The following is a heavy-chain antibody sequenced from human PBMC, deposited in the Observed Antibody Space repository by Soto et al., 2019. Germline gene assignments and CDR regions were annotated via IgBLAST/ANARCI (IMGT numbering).Heavy chain of an antibody. V-gene: IGHV4-39*01. D-gene: IGHD6-19*01. CDR1: GGSISSSSYY. CDR3: ARAGYSSGWHGKYFDY. CDR2: IYYSGST. Sequence: QLQLQESGPGLVKPSETLSLTCTVSGGSISSSSYYWGWIRQPPGKGLEWIGSIYYSGSTYYNPSPQSRVTISVDTSKNQFSLKLSSVTAADTAVYYCARAGYSSGWHGKYFDYWGQGTLVTVSS. J-gene: IGHJ4*02.